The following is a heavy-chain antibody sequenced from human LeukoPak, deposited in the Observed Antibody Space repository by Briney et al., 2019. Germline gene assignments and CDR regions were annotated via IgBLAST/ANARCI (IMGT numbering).Heavy chain of an antibody. Sequence: SETLSLTCTVSGGSISSSSYYWGWIRQPPGKGLEWIGSIYYSGSTYYNPSLKSRVTISVDTSKNQFSLKLSSVTAADTAVYYCASKDPGDYFDCWGQGTLVTVSS. CDR3: ASKDPGDYFDC. J-gene: IGHJ4*02. CDR2: IYYSGST. CDR1: GGSISSSSYY. D-gene: IGHD7-27*01. V-gene: IGHV4-39*01.